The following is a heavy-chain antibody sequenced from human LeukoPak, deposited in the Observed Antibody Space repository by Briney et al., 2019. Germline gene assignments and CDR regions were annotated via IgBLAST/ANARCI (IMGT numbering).Heavy chain of an antibody. CDR3: ARHLYSSGYLPRFVY. Sequence: SETLCLTCTVSGGSISSYYWRWVRQPPGKGLEWVGYIYYSGSTNYNPSLKSPFTISVHTSKNHLSLKLISVTAADTAVYYCARHLYSSGYLPRFVYWGQGTLVTVSS. CDR2: IYYSGST. D-gene: IGHD3-22*01. CDR1: GGSISSYY. J-gene: IGHJ4*02. V-gene: IGHV4-59*08.